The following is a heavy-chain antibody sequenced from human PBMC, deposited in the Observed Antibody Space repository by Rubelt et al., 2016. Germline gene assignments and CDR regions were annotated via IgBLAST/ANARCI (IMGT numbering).Heavy chain of an antibody. V-gene: IGHV3-23*01. J-gene: IGHJ6*02. Sequence: APGKGLEWVSAISGSGGSTYYADSVKGRFTISRDNSKNTLYLQMNSLRAEDTAVYYCAKDDGSIAVAGTNYYYYYGMDVWGQGTTVTVSS. D-gene: IGHD6-19*01. CDR2: ISGSGGST. CDR3: AKDDGSIAVAGTNYYYYYGMDV.